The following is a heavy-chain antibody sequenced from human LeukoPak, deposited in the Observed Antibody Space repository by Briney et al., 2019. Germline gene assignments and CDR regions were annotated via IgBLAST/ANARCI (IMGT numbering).Heavy chain of an antibody. CDR2: IKQDGNER. Sequence: GGSLRLSCAASGFTFSSYGMSWVRQAPGKGLEWVANIKQDGNERYDVDSVKGRFTISRDNAKDSLYLQMHSLRADDTAVYYCVRDGLVGATRGYYFDPSGPGTLVTVSS. D-gene: IGHD1-26*01. V-gene: IGHV3-7*01. J-gene: IGHJ4*02. CDR3: VRDGLVGATRGYYFDP. CDR1: GFTFSSYG.